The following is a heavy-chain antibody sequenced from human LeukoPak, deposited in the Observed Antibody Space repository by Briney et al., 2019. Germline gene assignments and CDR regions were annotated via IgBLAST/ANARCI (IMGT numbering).Heavy chain of an antibody. V-gene: IGHV6-1*01. CDR3: AKTENNWSYGMDV. J-gene: IGHJ6*02. CDR1: GDSVSNNSTT. Sequence: SQTLSLTCAISGDSVSNNSTTWNWIRQSPSRGLEWLGRTYYRSEWYNDYAVSVKSRITINPDTSKNQFSLQLNSVAPEDTAVYYCAKTENNWSYGMDVWGQGTTVTVSS. CDR2: TYYRSEWYN. D-gene: IGHD1-20*01.